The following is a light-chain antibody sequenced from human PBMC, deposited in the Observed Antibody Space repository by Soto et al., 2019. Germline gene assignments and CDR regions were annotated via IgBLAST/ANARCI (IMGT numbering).Light chain of an antibody. CDR1: QGISSY. V-gene: IGKV1-9*01. J-gene: IGKJ2*01. Sequence: DIQLTQSPSFLSASVGDRVTITCRASQGISSYLAWYQQKPGKAPKLLIYAASTLQSGVPSRFSGSGSGTEFTLTLSSLQPEDFATYYCQQKDTFGQGTKLEIK. CDR3: QQKDT. CDR2: AAS.